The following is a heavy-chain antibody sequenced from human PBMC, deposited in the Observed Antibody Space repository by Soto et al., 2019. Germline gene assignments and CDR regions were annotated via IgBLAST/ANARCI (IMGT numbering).Heavy chain of an antibody. J-gene: IGHJ5*02. V-gene: IGHV3-66*01. D-gene: IGHD3-22*01. CDR1: GFTVSSNY. CDR3: ARDRLTFKDSSGYSP. Sequence: GGSLRLSCAASGFTVSSNYMSWVRQAPGKGLEWVSLIYTGGDTYYADSVKGRFTISRDNAKNTLYLQMNSLRAEDTAVYYCARDRLTFKDSSGYSPWGQGTLVTVSS. CDR2: IYTGGDT.